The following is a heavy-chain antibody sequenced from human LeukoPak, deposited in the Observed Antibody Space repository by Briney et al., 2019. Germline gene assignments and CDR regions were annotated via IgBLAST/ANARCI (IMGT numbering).Heavy chain of an antibody. CDR1: GYTFTGYY. V-gene: IGHV1-2*02. D-gene: IGHD2-8*02. CDR2: INPNSGGT. Sequence: ASVKVSCKASGYTFTGYYMHWVRQAPGQGLEWMGWINPNSGGTNYAQKFQGRVTMTRDTSISTAYMELSRLRSDDTAVYYCARDLVGTDLDYYYGIDVWGQGTTVTVSS. CDR3: ARDLVGTDLDYYYGIDV. J-gene: IGHJ6*02.